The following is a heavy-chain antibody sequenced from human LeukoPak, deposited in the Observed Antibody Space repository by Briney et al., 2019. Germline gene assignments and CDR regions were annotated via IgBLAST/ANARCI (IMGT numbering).Heavy chain of an antibody. CDR1: GYTFTSYG. V-gene: IGHV1-18*01. CDR3: ARGPPIVGATQAIAFDI. Sequence: GASVKVSCKASGYTFTSYGISWVRQAPGQGLEWMGWISAYNGNTSYAQKFQGRVTMTRDMSTSTVYMELSSLRSEDTAVYYCARGPPIVGATQAIAFDIWGQGTMVTVSS. CDR2: ISAYNGNT. D-gene: IGHD1-26*01. J-gene: IGHJ3*02.